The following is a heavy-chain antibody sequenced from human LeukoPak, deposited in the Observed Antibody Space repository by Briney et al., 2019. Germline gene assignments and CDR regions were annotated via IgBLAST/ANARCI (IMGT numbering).Heavy chain of an antibody. CDR2: ITPIFGTA. J-gene: IGHJ4*02. D-gene: IGHD3-9*01. CDR3: ARSFDILTEYYFDY. Sequence: SVKVSCKASGGTFSSYALSWVRQAPGQGLEWMGGITPIFGTANYAQKFQGRVTITADESTSTVYMELSSLRSEDTAVYYCARSFDILTEYYFDYWGQGTLVTVSS. CDR1: GGTFSSYA. V-gene: IGHV1-69*13.